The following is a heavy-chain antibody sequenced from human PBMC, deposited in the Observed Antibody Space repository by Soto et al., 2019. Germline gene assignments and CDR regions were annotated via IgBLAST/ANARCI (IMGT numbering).Heavy chain of an antibody. CDR2: IFSNDEK. V-gene: IGHV2-26*01. CDR3: ARIGGELSSYYFDY. J-gene: IGHJ4*02. Sequence: LVNPTETLTLTCTVSGFSLSNARMGVSWIRQPPGKAPEWLAHIFSNDEKSYSTSLKSRLTISKDTSKSQVVLTMTNMDPVDTATYYCARIGGELSSYYFDYWGQGTLVTVSS. CDR1: GFSLSNARMG. D-gene: IGHD3-16*02.